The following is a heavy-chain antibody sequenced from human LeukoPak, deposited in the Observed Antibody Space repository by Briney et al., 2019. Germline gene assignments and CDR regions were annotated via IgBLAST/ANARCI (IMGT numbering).Heavy chain of an antibody. J-gene: IGHJ4*02. CDR1: GFTFSSYA. V-gene: IGHV3-30*04. CDR2: ISYDGTYK. D-gene: IGHD6-19*01. CDR3: ARVASSGKNSEGFFDH. Sequence: PGGSLRLSCAASGFTFSSYAMHWVRQAPGKGLEWVALISYDGTYKYYADSVRARCNISRDNAADTVFLQLHSLRPDDTAVYYCARVASSGKNSEGFFDHWGQGTLVTVSS.